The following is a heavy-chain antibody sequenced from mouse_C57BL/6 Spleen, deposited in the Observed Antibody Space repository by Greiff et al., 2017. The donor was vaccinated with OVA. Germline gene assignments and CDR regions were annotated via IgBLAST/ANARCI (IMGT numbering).Heavy chain of an antibody. CDR2: IDPENGDT. V-gene: IGHV14-4*01. CDR3: TTSLDSSGYVDAMDY. Sequence: EVKLMESGAELVRPGASVKLSCTASGFNIKDDYMPWVKQRPEQGLEWIGWIDPENGDTEYASKFQGKATITADTSSNTAYLQLSSLTSEDTAVYYCTTSLDSSGYVDAMDYWGQGTSVTVSS. D-gene: IGHD3-2*02. CDR1: GFNIKDDY. J-gene: IGHJ4*01.